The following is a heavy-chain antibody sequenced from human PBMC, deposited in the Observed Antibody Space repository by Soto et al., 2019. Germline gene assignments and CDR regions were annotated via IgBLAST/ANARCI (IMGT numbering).Heavy chain of an antibody. Sequence: SEALSLNCTVSRASISSHYRSWIRQPRGKGVEWIGYIYYSGSTNYNPSLKSRVTISVDTSKNQFSLKLSSVTAAGTAVYYCASTRYDFWRGSGWFDPWGQGTLVTVSS. J-gene: IGHJ5*02. CDR3: ASTRYDFWRGSGWFDP. V-gene: IGHV4-59*11. D-gene: IGHD3-3*01. CDR2: IYYSGST. CDR1: RASISSHY.